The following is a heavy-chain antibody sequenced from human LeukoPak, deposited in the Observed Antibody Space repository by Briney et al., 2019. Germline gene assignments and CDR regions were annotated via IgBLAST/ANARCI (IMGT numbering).Heavy chain of an antibody. CDR3: ARHPLRWYQPDV. D-gene: IGHD4-23*01. J-gene: IGHJ3*01. CDR2: IYTSGST. Sequence: SQTLSLTCTVSGGSISSGSYYWSWVRQPPEKGLEWIGYIYTSGSTNYNPSLKSRVTISVDTSKNQFSLKLSSVTAADTAVYYCARHPLRWYQPDVWGQGTMVTVSS. V-gene: IGHV4-61*09. CDR1: GGSISSGSYY.